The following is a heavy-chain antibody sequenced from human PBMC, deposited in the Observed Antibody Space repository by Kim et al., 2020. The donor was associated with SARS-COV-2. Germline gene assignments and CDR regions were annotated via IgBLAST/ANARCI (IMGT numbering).Heavy chain of an antibody. CDR3: ARVESWVSFWSGYFDY. J-gene: IGHJ4*01. Sequence: SETLSLTCAVYGGSFSGYYWSWIRQPPGKGLEWIGEINHSGSTNYNPSLKSRVTISVDTSKNQFSLKLSSVTAADTAVYYCARVESWVSFWSGYFDYWG. V-gene: IGHV4-34*01. CDR2: INHSGST. D-gene: IGHD3-3*01. CDR1: GGSFSGYY.